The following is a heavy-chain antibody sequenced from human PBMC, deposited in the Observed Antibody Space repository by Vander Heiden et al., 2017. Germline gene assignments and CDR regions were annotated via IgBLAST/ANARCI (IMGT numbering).Heavy chain of an antibody. CDR3: ARDVDDYGDYYFDY. CDR2: INSDGSST. Sequence: EVQLVESGGGLVQPGGSLRLSCAASGFPFSSYWMHWVRQAPGKGLVWVSRINSDGSSTSYADSVKGRFTISRDNAKNTLYLQMNSLRAEDTAVYYCARDVDDYGDYYFDYWGQGTLVTVSS. V-gene: IGHV3-74*01. CDR1: GFPFSSYW. D-gene: IGHD4-17*01. J-gene: IGHJ4*02.